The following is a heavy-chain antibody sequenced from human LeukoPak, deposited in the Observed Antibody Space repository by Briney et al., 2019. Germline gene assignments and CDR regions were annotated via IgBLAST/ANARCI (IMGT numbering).Heavy chain of an antibody. CDR1: GFTVSSNY. CDR3: AREPPGQLAYYYYGMDV. Sequence: PGGSLRLSCAASGFTVSSNYMSWVRQAPGKGLEWVSVIYSGGSTYYADSVKGRFTISRDNSKNTLYLQMNSLRAEDTAVYYCAREPPGQLAYYYYGMDVWGQGTTVTVSS. CDR2: IYSGGST. D-gene: IGHD6-13*01. J-gene: IGHJ6*02. V-gene: IGHV3-53*01.